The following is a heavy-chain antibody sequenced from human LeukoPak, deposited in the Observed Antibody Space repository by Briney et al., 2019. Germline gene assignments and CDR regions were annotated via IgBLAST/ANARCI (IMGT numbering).Heavy chain of an antibody. V-gene: IGHV3-23*01. Sequence: GGSLRLSCAASGFTFSSYAMSWVRQAPGKGLEWVSAISGSGGSTYYADSVKGRFTISRDNSKNTLYLQMNSLRAEDTAVYYCAKDYYALLWFGEFNRKYYFDYWGQGTLVTVSS. D-gene: IGHD3-10*01. CDR1: GFTFSSYA. J-gene: IGHJ4*02. CDR2: ISGSGGST. CDR3: AKDYYALLWFGEFNRKYYFDY.